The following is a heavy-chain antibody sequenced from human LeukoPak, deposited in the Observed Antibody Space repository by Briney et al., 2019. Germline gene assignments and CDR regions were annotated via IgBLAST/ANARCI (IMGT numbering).Heavy chain of an antibody. V-gene: IGHV3-74*01. CDR2: IDTGGTNT. J-gene: IGHJ4*02. D-gene: IGHD6-6*01. Sequence: GGSLRLSCVVSGFTFNSYWMHWVRQGPGKGLEWVSRIDTGGTNTLYADSVRGRFTISRDNAKNTLYLQMNSLRVEDTAMYYCARVGREYSSSSPPDYWGQGTLVTVS. CDR1: GFTFNSYW. CDR3: ARVGREYSSSSPPDY.